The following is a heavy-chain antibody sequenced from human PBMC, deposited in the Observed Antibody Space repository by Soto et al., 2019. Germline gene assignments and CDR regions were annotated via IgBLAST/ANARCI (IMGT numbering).Heavy chain of an antibody. D-gene: IGHD1-1*01. CDR1: GFTFSSYA. CDR2: ITYDGTNK. V-gene: IGHV3-30-3*01. CDR3: ARVGTGYYYKDV. Sequence: PGGSLRLSCAASGFTFSSYAMHWVRQAPGKGLEWVARITYDGTNKNYADSVKGRFTISRDNAKNTLYVEMNSLRAEDTAVYYCARVGTGYYYKDVWGKGTTVTVSS. J-gene: IGHJ6*03.